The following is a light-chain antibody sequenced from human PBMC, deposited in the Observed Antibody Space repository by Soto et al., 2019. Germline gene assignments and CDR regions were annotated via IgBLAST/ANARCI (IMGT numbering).Light chain of an antibody. CDR3: QRYDSYSTT. CDR1: QSISSW. J-gene: IGKJ1*01. V-gene: IGKV1-5*01. Sequence: DIQMTQSPSTLSASVGDRVTITCRASQSISSWSAWYQQKPGKAPKLLIYDASSLESGVPSRFSGSGSGTEFTLTISSLQPDDFATYYCQRYDSYSTTFGQGTKVDIK. CDR2: DAS.